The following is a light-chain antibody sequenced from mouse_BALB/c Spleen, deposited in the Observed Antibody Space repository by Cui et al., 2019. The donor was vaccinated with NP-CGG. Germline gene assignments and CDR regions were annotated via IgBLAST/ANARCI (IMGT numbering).Light chain of an antibody. CDR2: GTN. CDR3: ALWYSNHWV. CDR1: NGAVTTSNY. J-gene: IGLJ1*01. V-gene: IGLV1*01. Sequence: DVVTQQPALTTSPGETVTLICRSSNGAVTTSNYANWVQEKPDHLVTSLIGGTNNRAPGVPARFSGSLIGGKAALTITGAQTEDEAIYFCALWYSNHWVFGGGTKLTV.